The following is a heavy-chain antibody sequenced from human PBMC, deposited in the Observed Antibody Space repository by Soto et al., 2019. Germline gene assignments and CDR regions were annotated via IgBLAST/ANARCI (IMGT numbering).Heavy chain of an antibody. J-gene: IGHJ6*02. CDR3: ATRGYCISTGCLADYYGMDV. CDR2: ISGSGGRT. Sequence: EVQLLESGGGLVQPGGSLRLSCAASGFTFSSYAMSWVRRAPGKGPEWVSGISGSGGRTDYADSVKGRFTISRDNSKNTLYLQMNSLRAEDTAVYYCATRGYCISTGCLADYYGMDVWGQGTTVTVSS. V-gene: IGHV3-23*01. D-gene: IGHD2-2*01. CDR1: GFTFSSYA.